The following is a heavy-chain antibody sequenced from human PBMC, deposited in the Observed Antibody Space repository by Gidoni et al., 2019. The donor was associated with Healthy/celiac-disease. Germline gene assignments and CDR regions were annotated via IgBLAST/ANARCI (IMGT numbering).Heavy chain of an antibody. CDR2: ISGSGGST. V-gene: IGHV3-23*01. J-gene: IGHJ4*02. CDR1: GFPFSSYA. D-gene: IGHD3-22*01. CDR3: AKDTYYYDSSGYYQFDY. Sequence: EVQLLESGGGLVQPGGSLRLSCAASGFPFSSYAMRWVRQAPGKGLEWVSAISGSGGSTYYADSVKGRFTISRDNFKNTLYLQMNSLRAEDTAVYYCAKDTYYYDSSGYYQFDYWGQGTLVTVSS.